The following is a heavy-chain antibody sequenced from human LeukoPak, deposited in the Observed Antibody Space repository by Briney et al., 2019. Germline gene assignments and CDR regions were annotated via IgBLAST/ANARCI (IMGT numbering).Heavy chain of an antibody. CDR3: ASSRDGYNFDY. CDR1: GGSISSYY. D-gene: IGHD5-12*01. J-gene: IGHJ4*02. Sequence: SETLSLTCTVSGGSISSYYWSWIRQPPGKGLEWIGYIYYSGTTNYNPSLKSRVTISVDTSKNQFSLKLSSVTAADTAVYYCASSRDGYNFDYWGQGTLVTVSS. V-gene: IGHV4-59*08. CDR2: IYYSGTT.